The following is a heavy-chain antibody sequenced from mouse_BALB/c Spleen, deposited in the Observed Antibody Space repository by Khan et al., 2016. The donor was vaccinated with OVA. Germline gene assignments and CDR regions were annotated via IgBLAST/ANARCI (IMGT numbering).Heavy chain of an antibody. D-gene: IGHD2-2*01. CDR1: GYTFTDYA. V-gene: IGHV1S137*01. J-gene: IGHJ4*01. CDR2: ISTYYGDA. CDR3: ARGGLALYAMDY. Sequence: QVQLQQSGAELVRPGVSVKISCKGSGYTFTDYAIHWVKQSHAKSLEWIGVISTYYGDATYNQKFKGKATMTVDKSSSTAYMEFARLTSEDSAIYYCARGGLALYAMDYWGQGTSVTVSS.